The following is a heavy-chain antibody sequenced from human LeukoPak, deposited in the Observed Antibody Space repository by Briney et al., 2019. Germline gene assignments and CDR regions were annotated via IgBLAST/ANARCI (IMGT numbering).Heavy chain of an antibody. D-gene: IGHD6-6*01. CDR1: GFTFSSYS. V-gene: IGHV3-48*01. CDR3: ARAARPGAFDI. Sequence: GGSLRLSCAASGFTFSSYSMNWVRQAPGKGLEWVSYISSSSSTIYYADSVKGRFTISRDNAKNSLYLQMNSLRAEDTAVYYCARAARPGAFDIWGQGTMVTVSS. CDR2: ISSSSSTI. J-gene: IGHJ3*02.